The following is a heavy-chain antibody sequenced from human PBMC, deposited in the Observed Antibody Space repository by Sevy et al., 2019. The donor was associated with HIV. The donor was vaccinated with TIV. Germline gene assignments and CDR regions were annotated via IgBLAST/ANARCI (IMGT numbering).Heavy chain of an antibody. CDR2: LKSKADGGTV. J-gene: IGHJ4*02. Sequence: GSLRLSCTTSGFTFGDYAMNWVRQAPGKGPEWVDFLKSKADGGTVDHAASVKGRFTISRDDSKSIAYLQMNDLTTEDTGVYYCTRWKGLQSIFDYWGQGALVTVSS. CDR1: GFTFGDYA. CDR3: TRWKGLQSIFDY. D-gene: IGHD1-1*01. V-gene: IGHV3-49*04.